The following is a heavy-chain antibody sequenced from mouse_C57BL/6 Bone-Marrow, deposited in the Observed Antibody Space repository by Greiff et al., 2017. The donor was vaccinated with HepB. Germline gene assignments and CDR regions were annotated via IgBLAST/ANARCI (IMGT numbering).Heavy chain of an antibody. V-gene: IGHV1-55*01. CDR1: GYTFTSYW. J-gene: IGHJ2*01. D-gene: IGHD2-4*01. Sequence: QVQLQQSGAELVKPGASVKMSCKASGYTFTSYWITWVKQRPGQGLEWIGDIYPGSGSTNYNEKFKSKATLTVDTSSSTAYMQLSSLTSEDSAVYYCVGGYDDYDDGYWGQGTTLTVSS. CDR2: IYPGSGST. CDR3: VGGYDDYDDGY.